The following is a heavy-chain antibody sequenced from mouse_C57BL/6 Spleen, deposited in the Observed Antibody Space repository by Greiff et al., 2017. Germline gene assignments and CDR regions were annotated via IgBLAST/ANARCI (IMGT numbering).Heavy chain of an antibody. Sequence: EVQLVESGGGLVKPGGSLKLSCAASGFTFSDYGMHWVRQAPEKGREWVAYISSGSSTIYYADTVKGRFTISRDNAKKTLFLQRTSLRSEDTAMYYCARKASLYYFAYWGQGTTLTVSS. CDR2: ISSGSSTI. V-gene: IGHV5-17*01. D-gene: IGHD6-1*01. CDR1: GFTFSDYG. CDR3: ARKASLYYFAY. J-gene: IGHJ2*01.